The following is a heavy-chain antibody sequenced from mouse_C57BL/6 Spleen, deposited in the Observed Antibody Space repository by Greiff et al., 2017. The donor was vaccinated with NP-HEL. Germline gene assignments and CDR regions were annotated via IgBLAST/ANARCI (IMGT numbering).Heavy chain of an antibody. CDR1: GYTFTDYY. CDR2: IYPGSGNT. J-gene: IGHJ1*03. CDR3: ARGGYFDV. Sequence: VQLQESGAELVRPGASVKLSCKASGYTFTDYYINWVKQRPGQGLEWIARIYPGSGNTYYNEKFKGKATLTAEKSSSTAYMQLSSLTSEDSAVYFCARGGYFDVWGTGTTVTVSS. V-gene: IGHV1-76*01.